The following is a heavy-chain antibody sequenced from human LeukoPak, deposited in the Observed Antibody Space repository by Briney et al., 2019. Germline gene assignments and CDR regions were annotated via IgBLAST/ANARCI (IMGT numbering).Heavy chain of an antibody. Sequence: GGSLRLSCVASGFTFSSYGMHWVRQAPGKGLEWVAVISYDGSNKYYADSVKGRFTISRDNSKNTLYLQMNSLRAEDTAVYYCAKDDFDYYDSSGYPHWGQGTLVTVSS. CDR2: ISYDGSNK. D-gene: IGHD3-22*01. J-gene: IGHJ4*02. CDR1: GFTFSSYG. V-gene: IGHV3-30*18. CDR3: AKDDFDYYDSSGYPH.